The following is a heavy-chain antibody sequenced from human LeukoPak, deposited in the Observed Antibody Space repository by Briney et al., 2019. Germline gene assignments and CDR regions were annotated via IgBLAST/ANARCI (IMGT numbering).Heavy chain of an antibody. CDR3: ARAPPKRIALDI. CDR1: GFTFSSYA. Sequence: PGRSLRLSCAASGFTFSSYAMHWVRQAPGKGLEWVAVISYDGSNKYYADSVKGRFTISRDNSKNTLYLQMNSLRAEDTAVYYCARAPPKRIALDIWGQGTMVTVSS. CDR2: ISYDGSNK. V-gene: IGHV3-30-3*01. J-gene: IGHJ3*02. D-gene: IGHD6-25*01.